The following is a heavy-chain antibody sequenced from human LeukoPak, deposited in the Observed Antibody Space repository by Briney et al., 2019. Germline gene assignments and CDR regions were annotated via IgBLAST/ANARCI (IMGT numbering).Heavy chain of an antibody. V-gene: IGHV1-2*02. J-gene: IGHJ4*02. CDR3: ARVVPMYSSSSLYYFDY. CDR2: INPNSGGT. CDR1: GYTFTGYY. Sequence: ASVKVSCKASGYTFTGYYMHWVRQAPRQGLEWMGWINPNSGGTNYAQKFQGRVTMTRDTSISTAYMELSRLRSDDTAVYYCARVVPMYSSSSLYYFDYWGQGTLVTVSS. D-gene: IGHD6-6*01.